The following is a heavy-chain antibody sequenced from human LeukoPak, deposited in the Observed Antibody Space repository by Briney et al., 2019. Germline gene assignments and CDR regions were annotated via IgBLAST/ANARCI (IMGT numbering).Heavy chain of an antibody. CDR3: ARDRYGDHAFDY. Sequence: GGSLRLSCAASDFTFSSYSMNWVRQAPGKGLEWLSYISGNGRPINYADSVKGRFTISRDNAKNSLYLQINSLTTEDTAVYYRARDRYGDHAFDYWGQGTLVTVSS. V-gene: IGHV3-48*04. CDR1: DFTFSSYS. CDR2: ISGNGRPI. J-gene: IGHJ4*02. D-gene: IGHD4-17*01.